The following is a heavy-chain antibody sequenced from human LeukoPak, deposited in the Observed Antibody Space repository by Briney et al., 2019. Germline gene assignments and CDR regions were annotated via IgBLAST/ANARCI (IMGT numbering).Heavy chain of an antibody. J-gene: IGHJ6*02. Sequence: GGSLRLSCAASGFTFSSYAMSWVRQAPGKGLEWVSSISGSGGSTYYADSVKGRFTISRDNAKKSLYLQVNSLREEDTAVYYCGGEFSSSPASMDVWGQGTTVTVSS. D-gene: IGHD3-16*01. CDR3: GGEFSSSPASMDV. V-gene: IGHV3-23*01. CDR2: ISGSGGST. CDR1: GFTFSSYA.